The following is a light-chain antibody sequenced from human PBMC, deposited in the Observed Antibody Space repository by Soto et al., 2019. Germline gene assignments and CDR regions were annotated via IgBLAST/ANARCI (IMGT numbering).Light chain of an antibody. J-gene: IGLJ1*01. CDR3: CSYAGSTPYV. V-gene: IGLV2-23*01. CDR1: SSDVGSYNV. Sequence: QSALTQPASVSGSPGQSITISCTGTSSDVGSYNVVSWYQHHPGKAPKLMIYEGSKRPSGVSNRFSGSKSGNTASLTISGLQAEDEADYYCCSYAGSTPYVFGTGTKV. CDR2: EGS.